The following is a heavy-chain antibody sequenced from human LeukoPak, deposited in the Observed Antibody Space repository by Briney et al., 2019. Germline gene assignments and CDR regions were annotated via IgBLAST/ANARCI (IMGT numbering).Heavy chain of an antibody. D-gene: IGHD6-19*01. J-gene: IGHJ2*01. CDR1: GYTFTGYY. CDR3: ATCIAVAGPGFNWYFDL. Sequence: SVKVSCKASGYTFTGYYMHWVRQSPGQGLEWMGGIIPIFGTANYAQKFQGRVTITTDESTSTAYMELSSLRSEDTAVYYCATCIAVAGPGFNWYFDLWGRGTLVTVSS. V-gene: IGHV1-69*05. CDR2: IIPIFGTA.